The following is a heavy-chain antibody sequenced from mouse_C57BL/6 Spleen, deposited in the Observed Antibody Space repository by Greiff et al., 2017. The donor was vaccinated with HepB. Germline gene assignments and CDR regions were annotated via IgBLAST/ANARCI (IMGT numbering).Heavy chain of an antibody. CDR1: GYTFTDYY. D-gene: IGHD2-4*01. CDR2: INPNNGGT. V-gene: IGHV1-26*01. CDR3: ARGDYEGGYVDV. J-gene: IGHJ1*03. Sequence: VQLQQSGPELVKPGASVKISCKASGYTFTDYYMNWVKQSHGKSLEWIGDINPNNGGTSYNQKFKGKATLTVDKSSSTAYLELRSLTSEDSAVYYCARGDYEGGYVDVWGTGTTVTVSS.